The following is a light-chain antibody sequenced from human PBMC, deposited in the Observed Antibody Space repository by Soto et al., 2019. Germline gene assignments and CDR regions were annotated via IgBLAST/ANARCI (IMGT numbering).Light chain of an antibody. Sequence: QSAPTQPASVSGSPGQSITISCTGTSSDIARYDYVSWFQQHPGRAPKLLIYEVINRPSGVSIRFSGSKSGSTASLTISGLQAEDEADFSCSSFTSSSTCVFGGGIKLTVL. J-gene: IGLJ3*02. CDR1: SSDIARYDY. CDR2: EVI. V-gene: IGLV2-14*01. CDR3: SSFTSSSTCV.